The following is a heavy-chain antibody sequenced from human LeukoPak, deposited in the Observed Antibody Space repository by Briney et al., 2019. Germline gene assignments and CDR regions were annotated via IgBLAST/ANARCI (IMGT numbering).Heavy chain of an antibody. Sequence: PSETLSLTCAVYGGSFSGYYWSWIRQPPGKGLEWIGEINHSGSTNYNPSLKSRVTISVDTSKNQFSLKLSSVTAADTAVHYCAREETVTTTNWFDPWGQGTLVTVSS. V-gene: IGHV4-34*01. CDR3: AREETVTTTNWFDP. D-gene: IGHD4-11*01. CDR2: INHSGST. J-gene: IGHJ5*02. CDR1: GGSFSGYY.